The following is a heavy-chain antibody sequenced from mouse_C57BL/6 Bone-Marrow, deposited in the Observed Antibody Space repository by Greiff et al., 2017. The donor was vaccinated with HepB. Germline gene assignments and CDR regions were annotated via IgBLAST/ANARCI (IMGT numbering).Heavy chain of an antibody. CDR1: GFTFSDYG. Sequence: EVQVVESGGGLVKPGGSLKLSCAASGFTFSDYGMHWVRQAPEKGLEWVAYISSGSSTIYYADTVKGRFTIARDNAKNTLFLQMTSLRSEDTAMYYCARRDYYYGSDWYFDVWGTGTTVTVSS. CDR2: ISSGSSTI. CDR3: ARRDYYYGSDWYFDV. J-gene: IGHJ1*03. D-gene: IGHD1-1*01. V-gene: IGHV5-17*01.